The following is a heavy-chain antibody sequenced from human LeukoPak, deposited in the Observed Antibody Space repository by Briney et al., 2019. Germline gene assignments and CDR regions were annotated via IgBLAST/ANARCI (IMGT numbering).Heavy chain of an antibody. CDR1: GFTFSSYA. D-gene: IGHD3-22*01. Sequence: PGGSLRLSCSACGFTFSSYAMSWVRQAPGKGLEWVSAISGSGGSTYYADSVKGRFTISRDNSKNTLYLQMNSLRAEDTAVYYCARVYYYDSSGYFGYWGQGTLVTVSS. V-gene: IGHV3-23*01. CDR2: ISGSGGST. J-gene: IGHJ4*02. CDR3: ARVYYYDSSGYFGY.